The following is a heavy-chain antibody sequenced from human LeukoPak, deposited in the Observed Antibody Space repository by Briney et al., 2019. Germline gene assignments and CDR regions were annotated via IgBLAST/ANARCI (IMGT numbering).Heavy chain of an antibody. D-gene: IGHD3-22*01. Sequence: GSLRLSCAASGFTFSSYAMSWVRQAPGKGLEWVSAISGSGGSTYYADSVKGRFTISRDNSKNTLYLQMSSLRAEDTAVYYCASHHYYDSSGLDDYFDYWGQGTLVTVSS. J-gene: IGHJ4*02. CDR2: ISGSGGST. CDR1: GFTFSSYA. CDR3: ASHHYYDSSGLDDYFDY. V-gene: IGHV3-23*01.